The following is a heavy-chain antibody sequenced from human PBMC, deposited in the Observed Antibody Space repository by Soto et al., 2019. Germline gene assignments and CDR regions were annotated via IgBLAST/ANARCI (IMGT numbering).Heavy chain of an antibody. CDR3: ARVWTYYYGSGSYYYYYGMDV. CDR2: INHSGST. Sequence: PSETLSLTCAVYGGSFSGYYWSWIRQPPGKGLEWIGEINHSGSTNYNPSLKSRVTISVDTSKNQFSLKLSSVTAADTAVYYCARVWTYYYGSGSYYYYYGMDVWGQGTTVTVS. V-gene: IGHV4-34*01. J-gene: IGHJ6*02. D-gene: IGHD3-10*01. CDR1: GGSFSGYY.